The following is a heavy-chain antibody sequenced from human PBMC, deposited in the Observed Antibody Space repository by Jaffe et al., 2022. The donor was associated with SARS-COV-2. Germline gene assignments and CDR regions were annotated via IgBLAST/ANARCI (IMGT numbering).Heavy chain of an antibody. J-gene: IGHJ4*02. Sequence: QVQLVQSGAEVKKPGASVKVSCKASGYTFTGYYMHWVRQAPGQGLEWMGWINPNSGGTNYAQKFQGRVTMTRDTSISTAYMELSRLRSDDTAVYYCARDLIPDYDSKTFDYWGQGTLVTVSS. CDR2: INPNSGGT. D-gene: IGHD3-22*01. V-gene: IGHV1-2*02. CDR3: ARDLIPDYDSKTFDY. CDR1: GYTFTGYY.